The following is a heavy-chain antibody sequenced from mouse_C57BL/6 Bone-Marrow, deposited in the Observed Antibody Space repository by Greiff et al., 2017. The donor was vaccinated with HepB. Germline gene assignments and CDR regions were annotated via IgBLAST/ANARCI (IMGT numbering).Heavy chain of an antibody. V-gene: IGHV3-6*01. CDR1: GYSITSGYY. D-gene: IGHD2-12*01. CDR3: AREDYNYAMDY. Sequence: VQLQQSGPGLVKPSQSLSLTCSVTGYSITSGYYWNWIRQFPGNKLEWMGYISYDGSNNYNPSLKNRISITRDTSKNQFFLKLNSVTTEDTATYYCAREDYNYAMDYWGQGTSVTVSS. J-gene: IGHJ4*01. CDR2: ISYDGSN.